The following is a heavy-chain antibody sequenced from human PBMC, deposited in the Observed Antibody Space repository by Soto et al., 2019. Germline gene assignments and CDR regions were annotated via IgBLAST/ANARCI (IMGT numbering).Heavy chain of an antibody. V-gene: IGHV3-15*01. Sequence: PGGSLRISCASSDFTFNTAWLTWVRQAPGKGLEWVGRIKGKPDGGATDYAALVEGRFMISRDDSQNTVFLQMNSLKTDDTAVYYCNAGSPFNYWGPGTMVTVSS. J-gene: IGHJ4*02. CDR1: DFTFNTAW. CDR3: NAGSPFNY. CDR2: IKGKPDGGAT.